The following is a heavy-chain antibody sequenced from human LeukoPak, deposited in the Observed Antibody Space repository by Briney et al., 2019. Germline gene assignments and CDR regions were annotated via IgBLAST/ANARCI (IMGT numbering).Heavy chain of an antibody. D-gene: IGHD1-14*01. Sequence: GGSLRLSCAASGFTFSSYAMTWVRQAPGKGLEWVSGIGGSGGSTYYADSVKGRFTVSRDISKNTLYLQMNSLRAEDTAVYYCAKDFFSGNHRARTFDYWGQGTLVTVSS. CDR2: IGGSGGST. CDR1: GFTFSSYA. CDR3: AKDFFSGNHRARTFDY. J-gene: IGHJ4*02. V-gene: IGHV3-23*01.